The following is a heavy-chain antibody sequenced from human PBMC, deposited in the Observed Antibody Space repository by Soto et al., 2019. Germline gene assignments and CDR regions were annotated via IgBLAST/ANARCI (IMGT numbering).Heavy chain of an antibody. CDR1: GYTFTTYT. Sequence: QVQLVQSGAEVKKPGASVKVSCKASGYTFTTYTLHWVRQAPGQRPEWMGWINPASGHTKYSKKFQDRVIITRDTSASTGYRELSSLRSEDTAVYYCGRSVVGATGEILYNAMDVWGQGTTVTVSS. CDR3: GRSVVGATGEILYNAMDV. D-gene: IGHD1-26*01. J-gene: IGHJ6*02. V-gene: IGHV1-3*01. CDR2: INPASGHT.